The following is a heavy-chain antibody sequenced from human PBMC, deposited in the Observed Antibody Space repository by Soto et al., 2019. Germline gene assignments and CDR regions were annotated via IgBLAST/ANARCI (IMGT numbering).Heavy chain of an antibody. V-gene: IGHV4-61*05. CDR1: GGSISSSSYF. Sequence: SETLSLTCTVSGGSISSSSYFWGWIRQPPGKGLEWIGYIYYSGSTNYNPSLKSRVTISVDTSKNQFSLKLSSVTAADTAVYYCATWSGYYNNWFDPWGQGTLVT. D-gene: IGHD3-3*01. CDR2: IYYSGST. CDR3: ATWSGYYNNWFDP. J-gene: IGHJ5*02.